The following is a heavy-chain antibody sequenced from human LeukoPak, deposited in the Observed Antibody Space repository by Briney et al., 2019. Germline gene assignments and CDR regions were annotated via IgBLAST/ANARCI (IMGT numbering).Heavy chain of an antibody. CDR3: ATADSSSWYSPNFDY. CDR2: IIPILGIA. V-gene: IGHV1-69*04. CDR1: GGTFSSYA. J-gene: IGHJ4*02. Sequence: GSSVKVSCKASGGTFSSYAISWVRQAPGQGLEWMGRIIPILGIANYAQKFQGRVTMTEDTSTDTAYMELSSLRSEDTAVYYCATADSSSWYSPNFDYWGQGTLVTVSS. D-gene: IGHD6-13*01.